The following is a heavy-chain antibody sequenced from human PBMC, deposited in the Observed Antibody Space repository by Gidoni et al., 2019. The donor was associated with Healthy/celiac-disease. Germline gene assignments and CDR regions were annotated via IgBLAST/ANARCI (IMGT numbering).Heavy chain of an antibody. Sequence: EVQLLESGGGLVQPGGSLRLSCAASGLTFSSYAMSWVRQAPGKGLEWVSAISGSGGSTYYADSVKGRFTISRDNSKNTLYLQMNSLRAEDTAVYYCAKDSLYGSGSYTFDYWGQGTLVTVSS. D-gene: IGHD3-10*01. CDR3: AKDSLYGSGSYTFDY. CDR2: ISGSGGST. J-gene: IGHJ4*02. CDR1: GLTFSSYA. V-gene: IGHV3-23*01.